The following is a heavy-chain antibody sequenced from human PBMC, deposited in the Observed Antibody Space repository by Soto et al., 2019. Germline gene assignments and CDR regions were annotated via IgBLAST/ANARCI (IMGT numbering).Heavy chain of an antibody. V-gene: IGHV3-30*18. CDR2: ISYDGSNK. D-gene: IGHD3-3*01. J-gene: IGHJ4*02. CDR1: GFTFSSYG. CDR3: AKGSGYYYLDY. Sequence: QVQLVESGGGVVQPGRSLRLSCAASGFTFSSYGMHWVRQAPGKGLEWVAVISYDGSNKYYADSVKGRFTISRDNSKNTLYLQMNSLRAEDTAVYYCAKGSGYYYLDYWGQGTLVTVSS.